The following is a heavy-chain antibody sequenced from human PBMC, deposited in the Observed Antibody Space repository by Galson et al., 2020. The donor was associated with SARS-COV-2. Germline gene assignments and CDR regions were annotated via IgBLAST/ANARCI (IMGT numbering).Heavy chain of an antibody. V-gene: IGHV3-72*01. CDR3: VREIVAWEGEHGFGGGVYYGMEA. Sequence: GESLRHSCAASGFPFTDHYMDWVRQAPGKGLEWVGRTRNKDNRYTTEYAPSVKGRFTISRDVSKNSLYLQMNSLKTEDTAVYYCVREIVAWEGEHGFGGGVYYGMEAWGQGTTGTVPS. D-gene: IGHD1-26*01. J-gene: IGHJ6*02. CDR2: TRNKDNRYTT. CDR1: GFPFTDHY.